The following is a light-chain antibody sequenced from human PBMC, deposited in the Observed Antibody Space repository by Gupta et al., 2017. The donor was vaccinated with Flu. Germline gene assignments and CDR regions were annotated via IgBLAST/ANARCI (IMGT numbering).Light chain of an antibody. CDR2: GAS. Sequence: EIVMTQSPATLSVYPGERATLSCRASQSVSSNLAWYQQKPGQAPRLLIYGASTRATGIPARFSGSGSGTEFTLTISSLQSEDFAVYYCQQYNNWPPRWTFGQGTKVEIK. V-gene: IGKV3-15*01. CDR1: QSVSSN. CDR3: QQYNNWPPRWT. J-gene: IGKJ1*01.